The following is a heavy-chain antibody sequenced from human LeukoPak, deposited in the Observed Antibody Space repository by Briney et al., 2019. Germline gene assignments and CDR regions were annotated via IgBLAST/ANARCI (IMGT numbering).Heavy chain of an antibody. Sequence: SVKVSCKASGGTFSSYAISWVRQAPGQGLEWMGRIIPILGIANYAQKLQGRVTITADKSTSTAYMELSSLRSEDTAVYYCARGGRYCSSTSCLDYWGQGTLVTVSS. J-gene: IGHJ4*02. V-gene: IGHV1-69*04. D-gene: IGHD2-2*01. CDR1: GGTFSSYA. CDR2: IIPILGIA. CDR3: ARGGRYCSSTSCLDY.